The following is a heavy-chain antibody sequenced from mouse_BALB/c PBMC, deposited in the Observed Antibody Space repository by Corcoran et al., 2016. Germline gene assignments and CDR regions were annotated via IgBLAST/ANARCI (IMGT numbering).Heavy chain of an antibody. D-gene: IGHD1-1*01. V-gene: IGHV8-12*01. CDR2: IYWDDDK. Sequence: QVTLKESGPGILQPSQTLSLTCSFSGFSLSTSGMGVSWIRQPSGKGLEWLAHIYWDDDKRYNPSLKSRLTITKDTSSNKVFLKITSVDTADTATYYCARRVYGSSYDYWGQGTTLTVSS. J-gene: IGHJ2*01. CDR3: ARRVYGSSYDY. CDR1: GFSLSTSGMG.